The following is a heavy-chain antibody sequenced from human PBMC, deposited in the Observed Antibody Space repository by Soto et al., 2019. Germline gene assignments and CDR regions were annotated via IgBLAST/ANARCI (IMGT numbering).Heavy chain of an antibody. Sequence: QVQLQESGPGLVKPSQTLSLTCTVSGGSISSGGYYWSWIRQHPGKGLEWIGYICYSGSTYYNPSLKSRVTISVDTSKNQFSLKLSSVTAADTAVYYCAREGRDGHNNPAGAFDIWGQGTMVTVSS. CDR1: GGSISSGGYY. V-gene: IGHV4-31*03. D-gene: IGHD1-1*01. CDR2: ICYSGST. CDR3: AREGRDGHNNPAGAFDI. J-gene: IGHJ3*02.